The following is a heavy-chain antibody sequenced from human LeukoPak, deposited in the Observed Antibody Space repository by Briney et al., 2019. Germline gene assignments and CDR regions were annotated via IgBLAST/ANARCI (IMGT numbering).Heavy chain of an antibody. CDR3: AGVGVTVEKDYFDY. D-gene: IGHD2-21*02. Sequence: PSETLSLTCTVSGGSISSYYWSWIRQPAGKGLEWIGRIYTSGSTNYNPSLKSRVTMSVDTSKNQFSLKLSSVTAADTAVYYCAGVGVTVEKDYFDYWGQGTLVTVSS. CDR2: IYTSGST. J-gene: IGHJ4*02. V-gene: IGHV4-4*07. CDR1: GGSISSYY.